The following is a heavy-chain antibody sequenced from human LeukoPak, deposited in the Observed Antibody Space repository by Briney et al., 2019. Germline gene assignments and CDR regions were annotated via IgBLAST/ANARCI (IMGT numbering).Heavy chain of an antibody. CDR3: TTAPASLDY. J-gene: IGHJ4*02. Sequence: GGSLRLSCATSGFTVRNAWMSWVRQAPGKGLEWVGRIKSKTDGGTTDYAAPVKGRFSISKDDSENTLYLQMNSLITDDTAVYYCTTAPASLDYWGQGTLVTVSS. CDR2: IKSKTDGGTT. V-gene: IGHV3-15*01. CDR1: GFTVRNAW.